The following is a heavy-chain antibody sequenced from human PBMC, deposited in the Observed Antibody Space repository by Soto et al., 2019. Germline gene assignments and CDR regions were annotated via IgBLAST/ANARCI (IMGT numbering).Heavy chain of an antibody. CDR2: INPSGGST. V-gene: IGHV1-46*01. CDR3: ARDLVVLTGFDY. D-gene: IGHD2-21*02. J-gene: IGHJ4*02. Sequence: EASVKVSCKASGYTFTSYYMHWVRQAPGQGLEWMGVINPSGGSTTYAQKFQGRVTMTRDTSTSTVYMELSSLRPEDTAVYFCARDLVVLTGFDYWGQGTLVTVSS. CDR1: GYTFTSYY.